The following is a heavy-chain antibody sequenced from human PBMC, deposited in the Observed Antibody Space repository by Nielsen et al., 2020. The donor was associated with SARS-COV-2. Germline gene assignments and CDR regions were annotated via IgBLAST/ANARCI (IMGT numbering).Heavy chain of an antibody. Sequence: SETLSLTCTVSGGSISPYYWSWIRQSAGKGLEWIGRIYTSGSTVYNPSLKSRVTMSVDTSKNQFSLKLSSVTAADTAVYYCARPFTMSDAFDIWGQGTMVTVSS. J-gene: IGHJ3*02. CDR2: IYTSGST. V-gene: IGHV4-4*07. D-gene: IGHD3-22*01. CDR3: ARPFTMSDAFDI. CDR1: GGSISPYY.